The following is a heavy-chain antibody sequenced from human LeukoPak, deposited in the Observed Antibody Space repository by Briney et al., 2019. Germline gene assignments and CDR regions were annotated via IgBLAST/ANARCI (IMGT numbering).Heavy chain of an antibody. Sequence: ASVKVSCKASGYTFTGYYMHWVRQAPGHGPEWMGWINPNSGGTNYAQKFQGRVTMTRDTSISTAYMELSRLRSDDTAVYYCARRGGHDFYYYYYMDVWGKGTTVTVSS. J-gene: IGHJ6*03. CDR2: INPNSGGT. D-gene: IGHD5-12*01. CDR3: ARRGGHDFYYYYYMDV. V-gene: IGHV1-2*02. CDR1: GYTFTGYY.